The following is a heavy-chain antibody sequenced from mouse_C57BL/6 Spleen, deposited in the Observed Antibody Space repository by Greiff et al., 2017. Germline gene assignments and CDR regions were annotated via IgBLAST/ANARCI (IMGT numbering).Heavy chain of an antibody. V-gene: IGHV1-7*01. Sequence: QVQLQQSGAELAKPGASVKLSCKASGYTFTSYWMNWVKQRPGQGLEWIGYINPSSGYTKYTQKFKEKATLTADKTASTGDMQLSSLTYEDDAVYYCARNWDEGHFDYWGQGTTLTVSS. CDR1: GYTFTSYW. CDR2: INPSSGYT. D-gene: IGHD4-1*01. J-gene: IGHJ2*01. CDR3: ARNWDEGHFDY.